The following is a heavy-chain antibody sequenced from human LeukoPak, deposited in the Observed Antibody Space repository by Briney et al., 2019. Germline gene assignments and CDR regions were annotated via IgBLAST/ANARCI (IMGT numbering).Heavy chain of an antibody. J-gene: IGHJ4*02. Sequence: ASVKVSCKASGYSFTDYFIHWVRQAPGQGLEWMGWINPNSGGTNYAQKFQGRVTMTRDTSISTAYMELTSLTSDDMAVYFCARGGGGLAYWGPGTLVTVSS. CDR3: ARGGGGLAY. CDR2: INPNSGGT. V-gene: IGHV1-2*02. D-gene: IGHD2-15*01. CDR1: GYSFTDYF.